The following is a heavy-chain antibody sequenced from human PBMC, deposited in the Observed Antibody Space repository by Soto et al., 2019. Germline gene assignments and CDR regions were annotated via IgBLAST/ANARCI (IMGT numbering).Heavy chain of an antibody. CDR2: INPRRST. CDR3: ASCYGSTFDS. V-gene: IGHV4-34*01. CDR1: GGSFSGYY. J-gene: IGHJ4*02. Sequence: QVQLQQWGAGLLKPSETLSLTCAVYGGSFSGYYWNWIRQPPGKGLEWIGEINPRRSTNYHPSLTTPVTTSVATSKTQSSLRLSSVPAAATAVYSCASCYGSTFDSWGQGTLVTVSS. D-gene: IGHD2-2*01.